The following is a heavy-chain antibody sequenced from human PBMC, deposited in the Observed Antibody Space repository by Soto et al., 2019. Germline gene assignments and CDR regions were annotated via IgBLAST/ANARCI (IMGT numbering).Heavy chain of an antibody. Sequence: QVQLVESGGGVVQPGRSLRLSCAASGFTFRNYGMQWVRQAPAKGLEWVALVWYDGGNKNYVDSVKGRFTISRDNSKNTLYRQMNSLRDEDTAVYYCVRAAGYSGNDYVYYYGMDVWGQGTTVTVSS. CDR3: VRAAGYSGNDYVYYYGMDV. CDR1: GFTFRNYG. J-gene: IGHJ6*02. V-gene: IGHV3-33*01. D-gene: IGHD5-12*01. CDR2: VWYDGGNK.